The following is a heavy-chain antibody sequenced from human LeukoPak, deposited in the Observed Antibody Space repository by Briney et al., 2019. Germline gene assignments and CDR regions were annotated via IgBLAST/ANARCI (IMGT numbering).Heavy chain of an antibody. V-gene: IGHV4-4*07. Sequence: SETLSLTCTVSGGSIGWDYWSWIRQSAGKGLEWIGRIYKSGSTNYNPSFRSRVTMSVYTSKNQFSLNVTSVTAADTAVYYCAREEYFQDSNGYSYYFHSWGQGSLVTVSS. J-gene: IGHJ4*02. D-gene: IGHD3-22*01. CDR2: IYKSGST. CDR1: GGSIGWDY. CDR3: AREEYFQDSNGYSYYFHS.